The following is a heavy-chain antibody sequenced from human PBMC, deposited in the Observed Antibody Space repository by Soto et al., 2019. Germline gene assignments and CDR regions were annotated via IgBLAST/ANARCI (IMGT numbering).Heavy chain of an antibody. CDR1: GITFTSHA. J-gene: IGHJ1*01. D-gene: IGHD3-10*01. CDR3: AKDDLGFQH. CDR2: TTSGGTT. Sequence: GGSLRLSCAVSGITFTSHAMSWVRQAPGKGLEWVSGTTSGGTTNYADSVKGRFSMSRDNSKNTLYLQMNSLRAEDTAVYYCAKDDLGFQHWGQGTLVTVSS. V-gene: IGHV3-23*01.